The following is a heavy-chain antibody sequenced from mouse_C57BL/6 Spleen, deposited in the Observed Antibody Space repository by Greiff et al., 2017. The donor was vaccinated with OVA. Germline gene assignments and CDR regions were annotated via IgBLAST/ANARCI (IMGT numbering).Heavy chain of an antibody. CDR1: GYTFTDYN. V-gene: IGHV1-18*01. D-gene: IGHD1-1*01. CDR2: INPNNGGT. J-gene: IGHJ4*01. Sequence: VQLKQSGPELVKPGASVKIPCKASGYTFTDYNMDWVKQSHGKSLEWIGDINPNNGGTIYNQKFKGKATLTVGKSSSTAYMELRSLTSEDTAVYYCARGGDYYGSSYGYYAMDYWGQGTSVTVSS. CDR3: ARGGDYYGSSYGYYAMDY.